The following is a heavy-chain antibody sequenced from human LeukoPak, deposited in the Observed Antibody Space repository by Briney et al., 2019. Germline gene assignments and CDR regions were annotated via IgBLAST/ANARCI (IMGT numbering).Heavy chain of an antibody. CDR1: GYTFTSYD. D-gene: IGHD6-13*01. J-gene: IGHJ4*02. Sequence: SVKVSCKASGYTFTSYDINWVRQATGQGLEWMGGIIPIFGTANYAQKFQGRVTITTDESTSTAYMELSSLRSEDTAVYYCARLYSSSWYVGDYWGQGTLVTVSS. CDR2: IIPIFGTA. V-gene: IGHV1-69*05. CDR3: ARLYSSSWYVGDY.